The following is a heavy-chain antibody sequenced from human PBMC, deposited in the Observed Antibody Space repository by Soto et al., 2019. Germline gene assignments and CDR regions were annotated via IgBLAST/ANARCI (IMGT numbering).Heavy chain of an antibody. J-gene: IGHJ4*02. V-gene: IGHV1-8*01. Sequence: QVQLVQSGAEVKKPGASVKVSCKTSGYTFTSYDINWVRQATGQGLEWMGWMNSNNGNPGYAQKFQGRVNVTSDTSIRTVYMELSSMQSDDTAVYYCATSRYCTNGVCPFDYWGQGTLVTVSS. CDR2: MNSNNGNP. CDR1: GYTFTSYD. D-gene: IGHD2-8*01. CDR3: ATSRYCTNGVCPFDY.